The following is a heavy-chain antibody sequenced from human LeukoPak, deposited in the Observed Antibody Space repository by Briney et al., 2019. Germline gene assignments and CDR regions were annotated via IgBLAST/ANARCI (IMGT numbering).Heavy chain of an antibody. Sequence: SQTLSLTCAVSGGSISSGGYSWSWIRQPPGKGLEWIGYIYHSGSTYYNPSLKSRVTISVDRSKNPFSLKLSSVAAADTAVYYCARESGDAFDYWGQGTLVTVSS. CDR1: GGSISSGGYS. CDR2: IYHSGST. V-gene: IGHV4-30-2*01. J-gene: IGHJ4*02. D-gene: IGHD4-17*01. CDR3: ARESGDAFDY.